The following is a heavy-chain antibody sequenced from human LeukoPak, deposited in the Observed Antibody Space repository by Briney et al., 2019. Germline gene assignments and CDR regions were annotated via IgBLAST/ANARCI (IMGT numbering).Heavy chain of an antibody. CDR2: IYYSGST. CDR3: ARDAIYSSPIYYYYYYMDV. V-gene: IGHV4-59*12. Sequence: SETLSLTCTVSGGSISSYYWSWIRQPPGKGLEWIGYIYYSGSTNYNPSLKSRVTISVDTSKNQFSLKLSSVTAADTAVYYCARDAIYSSPIYYYYYYMDVWGKGTTVTVSS. D-gene: IGHD6-13*01. CDR1: GGSISSYY. J-gene: IGHJ6*03.